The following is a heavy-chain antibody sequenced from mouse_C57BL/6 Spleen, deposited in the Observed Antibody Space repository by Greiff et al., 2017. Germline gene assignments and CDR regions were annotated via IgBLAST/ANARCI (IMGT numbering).Heavy chain of an antibody. Sequence: VQLQQSGAELVRPGASVTLSCKASGYTFTDYEMHWVKQTPVHGLEWIGAIDPETGGTAYTQKFKGKAILTAAKSSSTAYMELRTLTSGDSAVYYCTRGGLGLGFAYWGQGTLVTVSA. D-gene: IGHD4-1*01. CDR3: TRGGLGLGFAY. V-gene: IGHV1-15*01. CDR2: IDPETGGT. CDR1: GYTFTDYE. J-gene: IGHJ3*01.